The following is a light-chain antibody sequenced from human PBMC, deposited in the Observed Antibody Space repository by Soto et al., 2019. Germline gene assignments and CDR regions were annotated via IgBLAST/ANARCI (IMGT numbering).Light chain of an antibody. Sequence: QSALTQPRSVSGSPGQSVTISCTGTDSNIGFYNFVSWYQQHPDKAPHLVIYDVNKRPSGVPDRCSGSKSGNTASLTIAGLQADDEADYYCCSYAGTYSYVFGIGTKVTVL. J-gene: IGLJ1*01. V-gene: IGLV2-11*01. CDR1: DSNIGFYNF. CDR2: DVN. CDR3: CSYAGTYSYV.